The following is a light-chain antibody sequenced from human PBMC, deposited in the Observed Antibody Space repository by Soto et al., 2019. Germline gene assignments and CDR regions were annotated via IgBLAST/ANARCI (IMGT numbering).Light chain of an antibody. J-gene: IGLJ2*01. Sequence: QTVVTQEPSFSVSPGGTVTLTCGLSSGSFSTSYYPSWYQQTPGQAPRTLIYSTNTRSSGVPDRFAGSILGNKAALTITGAQADDEAYYYGVLYMGSGISVFGGGTKLTVL. CDR2: STN. CDR3: VLYMGSGISV. CDR1: SGSFSTSYY. V-gene: IGLV8-61*01.